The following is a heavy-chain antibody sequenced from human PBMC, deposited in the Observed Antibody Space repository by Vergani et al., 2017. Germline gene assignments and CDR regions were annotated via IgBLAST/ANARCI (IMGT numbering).Heavy chain of an antibody. J-gene: IGHJ5*02. V-gene: IGHV3-23*04. Sequence: RLVQSGGGLAHPGGSLRLSCAASGLPVSGFAFNTYAMSWVRQAPGKGLEWVSAISGSGGSTYYADSVKGRFTISRDNSKNTLYLQMNSLRAEDTAVYYCAKTRNVIGNWFDPWGQGTLVTVSS. CDR3: AKTRNVIGNWFDP. CDR1: GLPVSGFAFNTYA. CDR2: ISGSGGST. D-gene: IGHD1-14*01.